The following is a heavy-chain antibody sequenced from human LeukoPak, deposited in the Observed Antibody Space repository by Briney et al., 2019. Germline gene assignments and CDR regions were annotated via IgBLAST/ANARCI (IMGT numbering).Heavy chain of an antibody. J-gene: IGHJ4*02. CDR3: AKDAQLVKGGIDY. Sequence: PGGSLSLSCAASGFTFSSYEMNWVRQAPGKGLEWVSYLSSSGSTIYYADSVKGRFTVSRDNSKNTLYLHLNSLRVDDTAVYFCAKDAQLVKGGIDYWGQGTLVTVSP. V-gene: IGHV3-48*03. D-gene: IGHD6-13*01. CDR1: GFTFSSYE. CDR2: LSSSGSTI.